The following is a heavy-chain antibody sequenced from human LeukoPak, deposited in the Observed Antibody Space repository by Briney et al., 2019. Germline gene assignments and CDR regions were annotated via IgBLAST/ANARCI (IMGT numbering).Heavy chain of an antibody. Sequence: SETLSLTCTVSGGSISSYYWSWIRQPPGKGLEWIGYIYYSGSTNYNPSLKSRVTISVDTSKNQFSLKLSSVTAADTAVYYCARPHTIIWSGNNMAENWFDPWGQGTLVTVSS. CDR2: IYYSGST. CDR1: GGSISSYY. V-gene: IGHV4-59*08. J-gene: IGHJ5*02. CDR3: ARPHTIIWSGNNMAENWFDP. D-gene: IGHD3-3*01.